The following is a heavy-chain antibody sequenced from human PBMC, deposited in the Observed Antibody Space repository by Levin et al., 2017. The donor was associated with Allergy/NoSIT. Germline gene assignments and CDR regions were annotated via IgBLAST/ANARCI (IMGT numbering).Heavy chain of an antibody. J-gene: IGHJ4*02. CDR3: TRLEASSGHSSVGY. CDR2: IRSKANSYAT. Sequence: PGGSLRLSCAASGSTFSGSAMHWVRQASGKGLEWVGRIRSKANSYATAYAASVKGRFTISRDDSKNTAYLQMNSLKTEDTAVYYCTRLEASSGHSSVGYWGQGTLVTVSS. V-gene: IGHV3-73*01. CDR1: GSTFSGSA. D-gene: IGHD3-22*01.